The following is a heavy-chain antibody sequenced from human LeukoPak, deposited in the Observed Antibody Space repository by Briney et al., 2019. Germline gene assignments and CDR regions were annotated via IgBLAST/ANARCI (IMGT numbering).Heavy chain of an antibody. CDR3: ARVTGYMIEDYFDY. J-gene: IGHJ4*02. CDR1: GGSISNYY. D-gene: IGHD3-9*01. CDR2: IYPSGST. Sequence: SETLSLTCTVSGGSISNYYWSWIRQPPGKGLEWIGYIYPSGSTNYNPSLKSRVAISLDTSKKQFSLKLNSVTAADTAVYYCARVTGYMIEDYFDYWGQGILVTVSS. V-gene: IGHV4-59*01.